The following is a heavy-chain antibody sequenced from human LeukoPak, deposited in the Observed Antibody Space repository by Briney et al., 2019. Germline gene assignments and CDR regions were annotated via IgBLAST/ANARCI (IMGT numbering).Heavy chain of an antibody. D-gene: IGHD3-3*01. V-gene: IGHV3-7*01. CDR2: IKQDRSEK. CDR1: GFTFTNYW. CDR3: ARLREIPVFGVVTKSTSYFDY. Sequence: GGSLRLSCAASGFTFTNYWMSWVRQAPGKGLELVANIKQDRSEKYYVDSVKGRFTISRGNAKNSLYLQMNSLRAEDTAVYYCARLREIPVFGVVTKSTSYFDYWGQGTLVTVSS. J-gene: IGHJ4*02.